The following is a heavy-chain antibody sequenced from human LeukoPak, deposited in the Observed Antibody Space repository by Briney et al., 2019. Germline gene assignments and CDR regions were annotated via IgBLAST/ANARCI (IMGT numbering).Heavy chain of an antibody. CDR1: GGSISSSSYY. CDR3: ARQEYYGSGSPFDY. V-gene: IGHV4-39*01. Sequence: SETLSLTCTVPGGSISSSSYYWGWIRQPPGKGLEWIGSIYYSGSTYYNPSLKSRVTISVDTSKNQFSLKLSSVTAADTAVYYCARQEYYGSGSPFDYWGQGTLVTVSS. D-gene: IGHD3-10*01. J-gene: IGHJ4*02. CDR2: IYYSGST.